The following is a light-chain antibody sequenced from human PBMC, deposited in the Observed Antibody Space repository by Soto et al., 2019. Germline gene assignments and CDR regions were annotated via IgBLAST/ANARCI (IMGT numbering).Light chain of an antibody. J-gene: IGLJ1*01. V-gene: IGLV3-21*02. CDR1: NIRSKS. CDR2: DDR. Sequence: LTQPPSVSVAPGQTARITCGGHNIRSKSVHWYQQKPGQAPVLVVYDDRDRPSGIPERFSGSNSGNTATLTISRVEAGDEAEYYCQVWDSSSDHFVFGTGTKVTVL. CDR3: QVWDSSSDHFV.